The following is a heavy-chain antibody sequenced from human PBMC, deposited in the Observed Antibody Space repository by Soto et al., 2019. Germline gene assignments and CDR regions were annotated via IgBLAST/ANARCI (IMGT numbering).Heavy chain of an antibody. J-gene: IGHJ6*02. Sequence: QVQLVQSGAEVKKPGSSVKVSCKASGGTFSSYAISWVRQAPGQGLEWMGGIIPIFGTANYAQKFQGRVTITADESTSTAYMELSSLRSEDTAVYYCARGMTGLLRISYYYYGMDVWGQGTTVTVSS. D-gene: IGHD2-15*01. CDR3: ARGMTGLLRISYYYYGMDV. CDR1: GGTFSSYA. V-gene: IGHV1-69*01. CDR2: IIPIFGTA.